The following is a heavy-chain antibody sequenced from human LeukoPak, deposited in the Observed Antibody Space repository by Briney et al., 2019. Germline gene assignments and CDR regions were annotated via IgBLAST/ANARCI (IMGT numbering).Heavy chain of an antibody. J-gene: IGHJ3*02. Sequence: GGSLRLSCAASGFTFGSYSMNWVRQAPGKGLEWVSSISSSSSYIYYADSVKGRFTISRDNAKNSLYLQMNSLRAEDTAVYYCARAASTRRGFLEWSLRAFDIWGQGTMVTVSS. CDR1: GFTFGSYS. CDR2: ISSSSSYI. CDR3: ARAASTRRGFLEWSLRAFDI. V-gene: IGHV3-21*01. D-gene: IGHD3-3*01.